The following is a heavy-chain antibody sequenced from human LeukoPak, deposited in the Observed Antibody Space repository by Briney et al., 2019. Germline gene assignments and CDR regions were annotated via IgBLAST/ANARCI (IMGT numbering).Heavy chain of an antibody. D-gene: IGHD3-22*01. CDR2: MNPNSGNT. J-gene: IGHJ6*02. V-gene: IGHV1-8*02. Sequence: ASVKVSCKASGYTFTSYDINWVRQATGQGLEWMGWMNPNSGNTGYAQKFQGRVTMTTDTSTSTAYMELRSLRSDDTAVYYCARVRRDYYDSGGYYGMDVWGQGTTVTVSS. CDR3: ARVRRDYYDSGGYYGMDV. CDR1: GYTFTSYD.